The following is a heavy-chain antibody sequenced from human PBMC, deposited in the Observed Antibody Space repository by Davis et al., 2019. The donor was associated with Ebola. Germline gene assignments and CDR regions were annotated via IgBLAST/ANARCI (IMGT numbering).Heavy chain of an antibody. V-gene: IGHV4-59*01. D-gene: IGHD4-23*01. Sequence: MPGGSLRLSCTVSGGSISRYYWSWIRQPPGKGLEWIGYIYYSGSTNYNPSLKSRVTISVDTSKNQFSLKLSSATAADTAVYYCARCAHYGGNSERVYYYYGMDVWGQGTTVTVSS. CDR1: GGSISRYY. J-gene: IGHJ6*02. CDR2: IYYSGST. CDR3: ARCAHYGGNSERVYYYYGMDV.